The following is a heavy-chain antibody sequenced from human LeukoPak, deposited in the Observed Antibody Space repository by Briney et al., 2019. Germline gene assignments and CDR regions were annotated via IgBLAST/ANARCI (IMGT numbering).Heavy chain of an antibody. D-gene: IGHD3-22*01. V-gene: IGHV1-69*04. Sequence: ASVKVSCKASGGTFSSYAISWVRQAPGQGLEWMGRIIPILGIANYAQKFQGRVTITADKSTSTAYMELSSLRSEDTAVYYCAAYYYDSSGYYGLYYMDVWGKGTTVTVSS. CDR1: GGTFSSYA. CDR2: IIPILGIA. CDR3: AAYYYDSSGYYGLYYMDV. J-gene: IGHJ6*03.